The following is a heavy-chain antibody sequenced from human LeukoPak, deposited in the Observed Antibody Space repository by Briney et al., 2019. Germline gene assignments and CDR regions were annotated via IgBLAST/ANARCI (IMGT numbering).Heavy chain of an antibody. Sequence: PGGSLRLSCAASGFTFSSYGMSWVRQAPGKGLEWVAVISYDGSNKYYADFVKGRFTISRDNSKNTLYLQMNSLRAEDTAVYYCAKGGELGYCSGGSCYGDPYYFDYWGQGTLVTVSS. J-gene: IGHJ4*02. V-gene: IGHV3-30*18. D-gene: IGHD2-15*01. CDR2: ISYDGSNK. CDR3: AKGGELGYCSGGSCYGDPYYFDY. CDR1: GFTFSSYG.